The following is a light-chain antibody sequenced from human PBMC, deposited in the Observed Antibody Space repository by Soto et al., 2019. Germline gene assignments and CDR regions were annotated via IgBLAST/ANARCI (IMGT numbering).Light chain of an antibody. CDR2: SAS. CDR1: QGISSY. J-gene: IGKJ5*01. CDR3: QQYDKLLIT. V-gene: IGKV1-8*01. Sequence: AIRMTQSPSSLSASTGDRVTLTCRASQGISSYLAWYQQKPGQAPKLLIYSASTVASGVPSRFSGSGSGTDFTLTSSCLQSEDIATYFCQQYDKLLITFGQGTRLEIK.